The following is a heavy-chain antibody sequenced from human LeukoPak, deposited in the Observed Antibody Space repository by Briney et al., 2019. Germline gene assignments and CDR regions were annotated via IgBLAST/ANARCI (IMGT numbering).Heavy chain of an antibody. CDR1: GFGFSSYS. CDR2: ISSSSSYI. V-gene: IGHV3-21*01. D-gene: IGHD4-23*01. J-gene: IGHJ6*03. CDR3: ARDPIGGLYYYYMDV. Sequence: GGSLRLSCAASGFGFSSYSMNWVRQAPGKGLEWASCISSSSSYIYYADSVKGRFTISRDNAKNSLYLQMNSLRAEDTAVYFCARDPIGGLYYYYMDVWGKGITVTVSS.